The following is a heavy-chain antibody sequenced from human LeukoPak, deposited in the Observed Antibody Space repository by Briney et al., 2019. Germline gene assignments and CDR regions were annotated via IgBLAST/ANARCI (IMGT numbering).Heavy chain of an antibody. J-gene: IGHJ4*02. CDR1: GGSISSSSYY. V-gene: IGHV4-39*07. CDR3: AAGSAYYFDY. Sequence: SETLSLTCTVSGGSISSSSYYWGWIRQPPGKGLEWIGSIYYSGSTYYNPSLKSRVTISVDTSKNQFSLKLSSVTAADTAVYYCAAGSAYYFDYWGQGTPVTVSS. CDR2: IYYSGST.